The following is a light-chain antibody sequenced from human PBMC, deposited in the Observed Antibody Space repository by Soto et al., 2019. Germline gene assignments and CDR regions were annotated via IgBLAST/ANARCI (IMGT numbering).Light chain of an antibody. V-gene: IGKV3-20*01. Sequence: EIVLTQSPGTLSLSPGERVTLSCRASQSVSSSYLAWYQQKPGRAPRLLIYGASSRATGIPARFSGSGSGTDFTLTISRLEPEDFAVYYCQQYGSSPLTFGGGTKVEIK. CDR2: GAS. CDR3: QQYGSSPLT. CDR1: QSVSSSY. J-gene: IGKJ4*01.